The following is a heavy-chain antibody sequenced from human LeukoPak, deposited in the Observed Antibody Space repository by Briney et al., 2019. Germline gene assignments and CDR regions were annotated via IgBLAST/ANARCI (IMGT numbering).Heavy chain of an antibody. CDR1: GGSISSYY. D-gene: IGHD1-7*01. CDR3: ARVSLRQVMGQLELTQIYYYMDV. J-gene: IGHJ6*03. V-gene: IGHV4-59*01. Sequence: SETLSLTCTVSGGSISSYYWSWIRQPPGKGLEWIGCIYYSGYTNYKSSLKSRVTISVDTSKNQFSLKLSSVTAADTAVYYCARVSLRQVMGQLELTQIYYYMDVWGKGTTVTISS. CDR2: IYYSGYT.